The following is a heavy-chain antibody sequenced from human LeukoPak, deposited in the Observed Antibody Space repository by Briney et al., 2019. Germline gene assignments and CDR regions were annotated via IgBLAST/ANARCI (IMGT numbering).Heavy chain of an antibody. D-gene: IGHD3-10*01. V-gene: IGHV4-39*07. Sequence: SETLSLTCSVSGGSISSSSYHWACIRQPPGRGLEWIGNIYYSRSTYCNPSLKSRVTISVDTSKNQFSLKLSSVTAADTAVYYCARTPYYYGSGKYYFDYWGQGTLVSVSS. CDR2: IYYSRST. CDR3: ARTPYYYGSGKYYFDY. CDR1: GGSISSSSYH. J-gene: IGHJ4*02.